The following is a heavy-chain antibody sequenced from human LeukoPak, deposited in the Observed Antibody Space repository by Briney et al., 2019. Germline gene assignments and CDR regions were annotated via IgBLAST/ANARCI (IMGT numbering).Heavy chain of an antibody. CDR2: ISSSSSYI. CDR3: ASGNVDIVATTDY. V-gene: IGHV3-21*01. Sequence: GGSLRLSCAASGFTFSTYSMNWVRQAPGKGLEWVSSISSSSSYIYYADSVKGRFTISRDNAKSSLYLQMNSLRADDTAVYYCASGNVDIVATTDYWGQGTLVTVSS. CDR1: GFTFSTYS. D-gene: IGHD5-12*01. J-gene: IGHJ4*02.